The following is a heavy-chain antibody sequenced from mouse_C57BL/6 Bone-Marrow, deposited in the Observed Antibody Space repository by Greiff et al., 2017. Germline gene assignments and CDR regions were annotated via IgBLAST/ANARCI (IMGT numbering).Heavy chain of an antibody. J-gene: IGHJ2*01. Sequence: EVKVVESGPELVKPGASVKISCKASGYSFTGYFMNWVKQSHGKSLEWIGRINPYNGDTFYNQKFKGKATLTVDKSSRTAHMELLSLTSEDFAVYYCARWGIWLGPSTVVAPYFDYWGQGTTLTVSS. V-gene: IGHV1-37*01. CDR3: ARWGIWLGPSTVVAPYFDY. CDR1: GYSFTGYF. D-gene: IGHD1-1*01. CDR2: INPYNGDT.